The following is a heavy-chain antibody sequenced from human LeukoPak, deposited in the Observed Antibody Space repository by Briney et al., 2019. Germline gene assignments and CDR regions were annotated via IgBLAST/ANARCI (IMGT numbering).Heavy chain of an antibody. Sequence: GGSLRLSCAASGFTFSSYGMHWVRQAPGKGLEWVAVIWYDGSNKYYADSVKGRFTISRDNSKNTLYLQMNSLRAEDTAVYYCARGLAANDWFDPWGQGTLATVSS. V-gene: IGHV3-33*01. CDR1: GFTFSSYG. D-gene: IGHD2-15*01. J-gene: IGHJ5*02. CDR3: ARGLAANDWFDP. CDR2: IWYDGSNK.